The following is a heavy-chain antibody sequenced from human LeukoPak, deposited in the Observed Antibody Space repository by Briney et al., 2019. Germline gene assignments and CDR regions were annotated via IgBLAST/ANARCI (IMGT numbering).Heavy chain of an antibody. Sequence: ETLSLTCSVSGASINSYYWSWIRQPPGKGLEWVSAISGSGGSTYYADSVKGRFTISRDNSKNTLYLQMNSLRAEDTAVYYCAKDRRVLLWFGELDYWGQGTLVTVSS. CDR2: ISGSGGST. V-gene: IGHV3-23*01. J-gene: IGHJ4*02. D-gene: IGHD3-10*01. CDR1: GASINSYY. CDR3: AKDRRVLLWFGELDY.